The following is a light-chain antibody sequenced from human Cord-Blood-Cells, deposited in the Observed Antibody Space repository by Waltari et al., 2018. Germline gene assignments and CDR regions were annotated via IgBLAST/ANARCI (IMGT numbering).Light chain of an antibody. J-gene: IGLJ1*01. CDR3: AAWDDSLNGYV. V-gene: IGLV1-44*01. CDR2: SNN. CDR1: SSNIGSNT. Sequence: QSVLTQPPSASGTPGQRVTISCSGSSSNIGSNTVHWYQQLPGTAPKLLIYSNNQPPSGVPDRFSGSKSGTSASLAISGLQSEDEADYYCAAWDDSLNGYVFGTGTKVTVL.